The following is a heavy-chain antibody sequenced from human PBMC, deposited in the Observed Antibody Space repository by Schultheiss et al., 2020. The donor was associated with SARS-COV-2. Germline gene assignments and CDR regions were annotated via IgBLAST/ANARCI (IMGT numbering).Heavy chain of an antibody. CDR3: ARASIAAAGPSAFDI. V-gene: IGHV4-38-2*02. J-gene: IGHJ3*02. Sequence: SETLSLTFTVSGGSISSGYYWGWIRQPPGKGLEWIGSIYHSGSTYYNPSLKSRVTISVDTSKNQFSLKLSSVTAADTAVYYCARASIAAAGPSAFDIWGQGTMVTVSS. CDR2: IYHSGST. D-gene: IGHD6-13*01. CDR1: GGSISSGYY.